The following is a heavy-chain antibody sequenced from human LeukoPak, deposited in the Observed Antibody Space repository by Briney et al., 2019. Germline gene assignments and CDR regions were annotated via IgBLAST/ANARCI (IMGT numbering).Heavy chain of an antibody. Sequence: QPGGSLRLSCAASGFTFSSYWMSWVRQAPGKGLEWVANIKQDGSEKYYVDSVKGRFTISRDNAKNSVYLQMNSLRAEDTALYYCAKDEEYDYGGNFQHWGQGTLVTVSS. CDR2: IKQDGSEK. CDR1: GFTFSSYW. D-gene: IGHD4-23*01. V-gene: IGHV3-7*03. J-gene: IGHJ1*01. CDR3: AKDEEYDYGGNFQH.